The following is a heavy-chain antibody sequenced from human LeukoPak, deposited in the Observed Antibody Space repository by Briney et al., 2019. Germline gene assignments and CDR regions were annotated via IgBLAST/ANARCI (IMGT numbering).Heavy chain of an antibody. V-gene: IGHV3-15*01. J-gene: IGHJ4*02. CDR2: IKSKTDGGKT. D-gene: IGHD4-17*01. CDR3: TTGAMTTVNPFDY. Sequence: GGSLRLSCAASGFTFSNAWMSWVRQAPGKGLEWVGRIKSKTDGGKTDYAAPVKGRFTISRDDSKNTLYLQMNSLKTEDTAVYYCTTGAMTTVNPFDYWGQGTLVTVSS. CDR1: GFTFSNAW.